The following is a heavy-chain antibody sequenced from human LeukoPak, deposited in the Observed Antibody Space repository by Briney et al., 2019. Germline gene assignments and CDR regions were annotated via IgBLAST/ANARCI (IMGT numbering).Heavy chain of an antibody. CDR1: GYTFTNYD. V-gene: IGHV1-8*01. CDR2: MNPNSGDS. J-gene: IGHJ4*02. D-gene: IGHD4-17*01. Sequence: ASVTVSFKASGYTFTNYDINWMRQTPGQGLQWIGWMNPNSGDSGYAQELQGRVTMTRDTSISTAYMELSSLTSEDTALYFCARFSPNENHGDYAFDYWGQGTPVTVSS. CDR3: ARFSPNENHGDYAFDY.